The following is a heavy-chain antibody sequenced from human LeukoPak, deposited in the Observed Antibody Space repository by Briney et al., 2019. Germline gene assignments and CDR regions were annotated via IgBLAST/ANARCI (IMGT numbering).Heavy chain of an antibody. D-gene: IGHD4-11*01. J-gene: IGHJ5*02. CDR2: IKQDGSEK. V-gene: IGHV3-7*03. Sequence: PGGSLRLSCAVSGFTFSSYWMSWVRQAPGKGLEWVANIKQDGSEKYYVDSVKGRFTISRDNAKKSLHLQMNSLRAEDTAVYYCARDIEPVTNWFDPWGQGTLVTVSS. CDR1: GFTFSSYW. CDR3: ARDIEPVTNWFDP.